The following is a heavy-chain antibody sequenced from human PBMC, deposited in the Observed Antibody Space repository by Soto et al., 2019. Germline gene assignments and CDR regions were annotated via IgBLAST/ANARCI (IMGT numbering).Heavy chain of an antibody. CDR2: IYYSGST. D-gene: IGHD5-18*01. CDR3: ARANVDTALTYYFDY. V-gene: IGHV4-30-4*01. Sequence: SETLSLTCTVSGGSISSGDYYWSWIRQPPGKGLEWIGYIYYSGSTYYNPPLKSRVTISVDTSKNQFSLKLSSVAAADTAVYYCARANVDTALTYYFDYWGQGTLVTVSS. CDR1: GGSISSGDYY. J-gene: IGHJ4*01.